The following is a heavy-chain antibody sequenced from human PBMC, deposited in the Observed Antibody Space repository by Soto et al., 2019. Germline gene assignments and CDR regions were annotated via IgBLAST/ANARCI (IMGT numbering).Heavy chain of an antibody. J-gene: IGHJ4*02. D-gene: IGHD6-13*01. V-gene: IGHV4-38-2*02. CDR2: SHHGGGT. Sequence: SETLSLTCTVSASSITDASYWGWIRQPPGKGLEWIGSSHHGGGTYYNPYLKSRVTISVDPSKNQLSLKLTSVVAADAAVYYCARVLSLGSTWYFDYWGRGTQVTVSS. CDR3: ARVLSLGSTWYFDY. CDR1: ASSITDASY.